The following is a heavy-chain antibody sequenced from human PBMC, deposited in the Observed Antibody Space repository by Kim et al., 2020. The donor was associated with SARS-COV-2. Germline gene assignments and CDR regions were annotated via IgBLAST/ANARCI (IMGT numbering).Heavy chain of an antibody. Sequence: VYAQKFQGRVTMTRNTSIRTAYMELSSLRSEDTAVYYCVRGDSGYDYLSDYWGQGTLVTVSS. D-gene: IGHD5-12*01. CDR3: VRGDSGYDYLSDY. V-gene: IGHV1-8*01. J-gene: IGHJ4*02.